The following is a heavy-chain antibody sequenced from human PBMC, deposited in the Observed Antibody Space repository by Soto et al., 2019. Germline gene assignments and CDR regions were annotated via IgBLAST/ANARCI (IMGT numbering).Heavy chain of an antibody. CDR3: ARHQVFFDLGELFKNGRYYYYGMDV. D-gene: IGHD3-10*01. V-gene: IGHV4-39*01. Sequence: QLQLQESGPGLVKPSETLSLTCTVSGGSISSSSYYWGWIRQPPGKGLEWIGSIYYSGSTYYNPSLKSRVPISVDTSKNQFSLKLSSVTAADTAVYYCARHQVFFDLGELFKNGRYYYYGMDVWGQGTTVTVSS. CDR2: IYYSGST. CDR1: GGSISSSSYY. J-gene: IGHJ6*02.